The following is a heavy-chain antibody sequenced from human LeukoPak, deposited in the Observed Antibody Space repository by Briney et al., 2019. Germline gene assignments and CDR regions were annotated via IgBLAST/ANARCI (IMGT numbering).Heavy chain of an antibody. V-gene: IGHV5-51*04. CDR1: GYSFTSYW. J-gene: IGHJ4*02. D-gene: IGHD3-3*01. CDR3: ARTYYDFWSGYYLYFDY. CDR2: IYPGDSDT. Sequence: GESLKISCKGSGYSFTSYWIGWVRQMPGKGLEWMGIIYPGDSDTRYSPSFQGQVTISADKPISTAYLQWSSLKASDTAMYYCARTYYDFWSGYYLYFDYWGQGTLVTVSS.